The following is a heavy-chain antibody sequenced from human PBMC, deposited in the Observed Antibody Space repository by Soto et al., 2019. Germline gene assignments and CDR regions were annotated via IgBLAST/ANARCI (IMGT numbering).Heavy chain of an antibody. V-gene: IGHV1-18*01. J-gene: IGHJ5*02. CDR2: ISAYNGNT. D-gene: IGHD2-2*01. CDR1: GYTFTSYG. Sequence: ASVKVSCKASGYTFTSYGISWVRQAPGQGLEWMGRISAYNGNTNYAQKLQGRVTMTTDTSTSTAYMELRSLRSDDTAVYYCARVVVPAAMSHWFDPWGQGTLVTVS. CDR3: ARVVVPAAMSHWFDP.